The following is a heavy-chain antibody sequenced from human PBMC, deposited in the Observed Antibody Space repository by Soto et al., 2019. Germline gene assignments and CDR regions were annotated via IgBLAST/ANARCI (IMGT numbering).Heavy chain of an antibody. Sequence: SGGSLRLSCAASGFTFSNAWMSWVRQAPGKGLEWVGRIKSKTDGGTTDYAAPVKGRFTISRDDSKNTLYLQMNSLKTEDTAVYYCTTDRAKYYYDSSAPTWGQGTLVTVSS. J-gene: IGHJ5*02. CDR3: TTDRAKYYYDSSAPT. V-gene: IGHV3-15*01. CDR1: GFTFSNAW. CDR2: IKSKTDGGTT. D-gene: IGHD3-22*01.